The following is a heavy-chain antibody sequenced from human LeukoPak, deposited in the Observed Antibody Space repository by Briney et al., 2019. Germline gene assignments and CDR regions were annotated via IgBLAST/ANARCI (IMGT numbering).Heavy chain of an antibody. CDR3: ARGLFGGEVDSDY. J-gene: IGHJ4*02. CDR2: ISGYNGNT. Sequence: GASVKVSCKASGYTFTNYGISWVRQAPGQGLEWMGWISGYNGNTNYAQKLQGRVTMTRNTSISTAYMELSSLRSEDTAVYYCARGLFGGEVDSDYWGQGTLVTVSS. V-gene: IGHV1-18*01. D-gene: IGHD2-15*01. CDR1: GYTFTNYG.